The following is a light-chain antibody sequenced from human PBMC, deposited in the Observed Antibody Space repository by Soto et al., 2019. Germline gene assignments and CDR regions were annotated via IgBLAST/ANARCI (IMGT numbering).Light chain of an antibody. J-gene: IGKJ5*01. V-gene: IGKV1-9*01. Sequence: DIQLTQSPSFLSASVEDRVTITCRASQGISSYLAWYQQKPGKAPKLLIYAASTLQSGVPSRFSGSGSGTEFTLTISSLQPEDFATYYCQQLNSYPITFGQGTLLEI. CDR3: QQLNSYPIT. CDR1: QGISSY. CDR2: AAS.